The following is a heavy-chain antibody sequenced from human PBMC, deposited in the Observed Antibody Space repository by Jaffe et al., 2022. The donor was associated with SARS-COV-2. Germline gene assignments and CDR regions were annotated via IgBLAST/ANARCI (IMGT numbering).Heavy chain of an antibody. CDR2: ISYDGRNE. V-gene: IGHV3-30*18. Sequence: QVQLVESGGGVVQPGRSLRLSCVVSGLILSSYGIHWVRQAPGKGLEWVAGISYDGRNEYYADSVKGRFTISRDNSRNTVYLQMNRLSPEDTAVYYCAKVGLSSRYFDWSYERLDYWGQGALVTVSS. J-gene: IGHJ4*02. CDR1: GLILSSYG. CDR3: AKVGLSSRYFDWSYERLDY. D-gene: IGHD3-9*01.